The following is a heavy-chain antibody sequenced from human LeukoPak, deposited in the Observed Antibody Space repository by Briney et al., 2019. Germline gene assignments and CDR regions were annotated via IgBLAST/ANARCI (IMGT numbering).Heavy chain of an antibody. CDR2: ISSSSSYI. D-gene: IGHD4-17*01. V-gene: IGHV3-21*01. CDR3: AAVPGYDRYGDYVSGAY. J-gene: IGHJ4*02. Sequence: GGSLRLSCAASGFTFSSYSMNWVRQAPGKGLEWVSSISSSSSYIYYADSVKGRFTISRDNAKNSLYLQMNSLRAEDTAVYYCAAVPGYDRYGDYVSGAYWGQGTLVTVSS. CDR1: GFTFSSYS.